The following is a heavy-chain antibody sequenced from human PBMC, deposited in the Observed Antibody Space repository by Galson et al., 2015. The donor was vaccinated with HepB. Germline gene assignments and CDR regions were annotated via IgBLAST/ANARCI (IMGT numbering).Heavy chain of an antibody. D-gene: IGHD5-18*01. CDR2: INPSGGST. V-gene: IGHV1-46*01. Sequence: SCKASGYTFTSYYMHWVRQAPGQGLEWMGIINPSGGSTSYAQKFQGRVTMTRDTSTSTVYMELSSLRFEDTAVYYCARGPRGYSDGQWAYYYYGMDVWGQGTTVTVSS. J-gene: IGHJ6*02. CDR3: ARGPRGYSDGQWAYYYYGMDV. CDR1: GYTFTSYY.